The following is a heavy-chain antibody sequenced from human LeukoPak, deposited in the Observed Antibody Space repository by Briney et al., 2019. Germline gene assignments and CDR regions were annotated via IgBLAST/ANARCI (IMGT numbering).Heavy chain of an antibody. V-gene: IGHV4-39*01. D-gene: IGHD2-2*01. CDR3: ARRGYCSSTSCNDAFDI. CDR2: MYYSGST. J-gene: IGHJ3*02. Sequence: SETLSLTCTVSGGSISSSTYYWGWIRQPPGKGLEWSGSMYYSGSTYYNSSLKSRVTMFVDTSKNQFSLKLISVTAADTAVYYCARRGYCSSTSCNDAFDIWGQGTMVTVSS. CDR1: GGSISSSTYY.